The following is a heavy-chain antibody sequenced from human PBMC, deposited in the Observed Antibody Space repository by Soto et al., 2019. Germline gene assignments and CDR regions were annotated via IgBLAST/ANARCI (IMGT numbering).Heavy chain of an antibody. CDR1: GFTFSDAW. Sequence: EVQLVESGGGLVKPGGALRLSCAASGFTFSDAWMSWVRQAPGKGLEWVGLIKKKTDGGTTDYAAPVKGRFTISRDDSTNTVYLQMSSLKTEDTAVYYCRTQWLDWGQGTLVTVSS. D-gene: IGHD6-19*01. CDR2: IKKKTDGGTT. J-gene: IGHJ4*02. CDR3: RTQWLD. V-gene: IGHV3-15*01.